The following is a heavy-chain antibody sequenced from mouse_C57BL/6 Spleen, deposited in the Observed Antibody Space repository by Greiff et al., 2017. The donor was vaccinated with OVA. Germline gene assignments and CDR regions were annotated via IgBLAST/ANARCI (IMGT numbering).Heavy chain of an antibody. CDR3: ARALGDYFDY. Sequence: VQLQQSGPELVKPGASVKISCKASGYTFTDYYMHWVKQSHGKSLEWIGDINPNNGGTSYNQKFKGKATLTVDKSSSTAYMELRSLTSEDSAVYYCARALGDYFDYWGQGTTLTVSS. V-gene: IGHV1-26*01. J-gene: IGHJ2*01. CDR2: INPNNGGT. CDR1: GYTFTDYY. D-gene: IGHD4-1*01.